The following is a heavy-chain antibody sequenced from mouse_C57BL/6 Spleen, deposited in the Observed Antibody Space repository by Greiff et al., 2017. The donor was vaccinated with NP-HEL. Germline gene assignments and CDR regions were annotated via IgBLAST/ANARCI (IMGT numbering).Heavy chain of an antibody. Sequence: EVQVVESGPGLVKPSQSLSLTCSVTGYSITSGYYWNWIRQFPGNKLEWMGYISYDGSNNYNPSLKNRISITRDTSKNQFFLKLNSVTTEDTATYYCARELWYFDYWGQGTTLTVSS. D-gene: IGHD3-3*01. J-gene: IGHJ2*01. V-gene: IGHV3-6*01. CDR2: ISYDGSN. CDR3: ARELWYFDY. CDR1: GYSITSGYY.